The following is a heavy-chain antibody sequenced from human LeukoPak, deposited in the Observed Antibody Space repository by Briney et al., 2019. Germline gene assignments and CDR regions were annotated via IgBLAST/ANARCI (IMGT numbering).Heavy chain of an antibody. Sequence: PGGSLRLSCAASGFTFSSYWMHWVRHAPGKGLVWVSRINSDGSSTTYADSVKGRLTISRDNAKNTLYLQMNSLRAEDTAVYYCARAGSTGANNWFDPWGQGTLVTVSS. CDR2: INSDGSST. D-gene: IGHD1-14*01. CDR3: ARAGSTGANNWFDP. J-gene: IGHJ5*02. V-gene: IGHV3-74*01. CDR1: GFTFSSYW.